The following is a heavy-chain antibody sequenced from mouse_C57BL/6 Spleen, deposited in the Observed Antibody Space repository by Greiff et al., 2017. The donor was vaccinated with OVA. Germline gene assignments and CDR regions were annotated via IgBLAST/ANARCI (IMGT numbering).Heavy chain of an antibody. V-gene: IGHV1-50*01. CDR3: ARSRGTTAQFAY. CDR2: IDPSDSYT. Sequence: VQLQQSGAELVKPGASVKLSCKASGYTFTSYWMQWVKQRPGQGLEWIGEIDPSDSYTNYNQKFKGKATLTVDTSSSTAYMQLSSLTSEDSAVYYCARSRGTTAQFAYWGQGTLVTVSA. CDR1: GYTFTSYW. J-gene: IGHJ3*01. D-gene: IGHD1-2*01.